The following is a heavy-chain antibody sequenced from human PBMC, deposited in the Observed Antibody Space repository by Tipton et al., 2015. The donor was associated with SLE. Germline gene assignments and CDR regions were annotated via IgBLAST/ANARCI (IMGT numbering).Heavy chain of an antibody. D-gene: IGHD3-10*01. CDR2: ISGGGGST. CDR1: GFTFSSYA. V-gene: IGHV3-23*01. Sequence: SLRLSCAASGFTFSSYAMYWVRQAPGKGLEWVSSISGGGGSTYYADSVKGRFAISRDNSKNTLYLQMNSLRAEDTAVYYCAKDHYYGSGSYFDYWGQGTLVTVSS. CDR3: AKDHYYGSGSYFDY. J-gene: IGHJ4*02.